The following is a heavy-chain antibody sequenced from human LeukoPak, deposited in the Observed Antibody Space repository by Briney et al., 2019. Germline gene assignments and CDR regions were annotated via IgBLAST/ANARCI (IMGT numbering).Heavy chain of an antibody. D-gene: IGHD4-17*01. V-gene: IGHV4-59*01. Sequence: SETLSLTCTVSGGSISSYYWSWIRQPPGKGLEWIGYIYYSGSTNYNPSLKSRVTISVDTSKNQFSLKLSSVTAADTAVYYCARADYGVQGVDYWGQGTLVTVSS. J-gene: IGHJ4*02. CDR3: ARADYGVQGVDY. CDR1: GGSISSYY. CDR2: IYYSGST.